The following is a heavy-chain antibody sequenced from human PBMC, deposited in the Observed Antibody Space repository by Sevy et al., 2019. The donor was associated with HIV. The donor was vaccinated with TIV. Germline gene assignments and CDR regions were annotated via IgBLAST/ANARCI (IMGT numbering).Heavy chain of an antibody. J-gene: IGHJ6*02. V-gene: IGHV3-53*01. D-gene: IGHD3-9*01. CDR2: IYSGGST. CDR3: ARGDILTGYYSTSYYYGMDV. Sequence: GGSLRLSCAASGFTVSSNYMSWVRQAPGKGLEWVSVIYSGGSTYYADSVKGRFTISRDNSKNTLYLQMNSLRAEDTAVYYCARGDILTGYYSTSYYYGMDVWAKGPRSPSP. CDR1: GFTVSSNY.